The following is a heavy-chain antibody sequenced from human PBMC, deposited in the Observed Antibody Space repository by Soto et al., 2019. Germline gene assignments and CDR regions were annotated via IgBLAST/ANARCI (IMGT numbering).Heavy chain of an antibody. Sequence: QVQLQESGPGLVKPSGTLSLTCAVSSGSISNNNWWTWVRQSPGKGLEWIGEIYHSGSTNYNPSLKSRVTISVDKSKNLFSLRLTSMTAADTAMYFCAAHHGSTYGPLDYWGQGTLVTVSS. CDR2: IYHSGST. CDR3: AAHHGSTYGPLDY. J-gene: IGHJ4*02. D-gene: IGHD5-18*01. V-gene: IGHV4-4*02. CDR1: SGSISNNNW.